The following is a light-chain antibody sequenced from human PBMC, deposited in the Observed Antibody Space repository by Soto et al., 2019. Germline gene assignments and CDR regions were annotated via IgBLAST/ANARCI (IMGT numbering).Light chain of an antibody. CDR2: AAS. J-gene: IGKJ5*01. V-gene: IGKV1-39*01. CDR3: QQTYTTLSFT. Sequence: DIQMTQSPSSLSGSVGDIVTITCRASENISRHLNWYQQKPGKAPKLLIYAASSFQNGVPSRFRGGGSGTDFTLTISNLQPEDFATYYCQQTYTTLSFTFGQGTLLESK. CDR1: ENISRH.